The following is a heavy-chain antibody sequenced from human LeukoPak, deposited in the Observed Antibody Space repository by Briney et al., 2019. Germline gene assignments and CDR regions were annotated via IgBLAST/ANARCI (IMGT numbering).Heavy chain of an antibody. Sequence: GWSLILSCAAGGIFFSNYGMHWGRRARGRGLGWVAIIAYDGSNRYYSDSVKGRFTVSRDNSKNTLYLQMNSLRAEDSAVYYCARDLLLRYTWSFEKWGQGTLVTVSS. CDR3: ARDLLLRYTWSFEK. CDR2: IAYDGSNR. CDR1: GIFFSNYG. V-gene: IGHV3-33*01. D-gene: IGHD3-16*02. J-gene: IGHJ4*02.